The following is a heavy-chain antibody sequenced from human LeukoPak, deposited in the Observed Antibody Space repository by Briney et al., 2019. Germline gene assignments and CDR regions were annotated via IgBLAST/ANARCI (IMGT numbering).Heavy chain of an antibody. V-gene: IGHV3-30*18. J-gene: IGHJ4*02. CDR1: GFILSSFG. Sequence: PARSLRLSCAASGFILSSFGMHWVRQAPGKGLEWVAVISYDGSNKYYADSVKGRFTISRDNSKNTLYLQMNSLRVEDTAVYYCAKVDSSDYGDLRIPADYWGQGTLVIVSS. CDR3: AKVDSSDYGDLRIPADY. D-gene: IGHD4-17*01. CDR2: ISYDGSNK.